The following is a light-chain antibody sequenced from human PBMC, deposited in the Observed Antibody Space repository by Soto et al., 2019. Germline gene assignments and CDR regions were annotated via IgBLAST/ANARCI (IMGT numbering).Light chain of an antibody. CDR1: QSISTY. J-gene: IGKJ2*01. Sequence: DIQMTQSPSSPSASVGDRVIITCRASQSISTYLNWYQQKPGKAPKLLIYAASSLQSGVPSRFSGSGSGTDFTLTIISLQPEDFATYYCQQSFSTPYTFGQGTKLEIK. CDR2: AAS. CDR3: QQSFSTPYT. V-gene: IGKV1-39*01.